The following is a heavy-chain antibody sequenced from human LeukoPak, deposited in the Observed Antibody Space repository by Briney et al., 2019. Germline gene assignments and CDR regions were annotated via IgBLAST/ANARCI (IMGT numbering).Heavy chain of an antibody. Sequence: GGSLRLSCVASGFIFDDYGMTWVRQAPGKGLEWVSGINWDGQSTGYADSVKGRLTVSRDNVKNSLSLQMNSLRAEDTALYFCARGYLDLAVVPSASHVDHWGQGTLVTVSS. J-gene: IGHJ4*02. D-gene: IGHD2-2*03. CDR3: ARGYLDLAVVPSASHVDH. CDR2: INWDGQST. V-gene: IGHV3-20*04. CDR1: GFIFDDYG.